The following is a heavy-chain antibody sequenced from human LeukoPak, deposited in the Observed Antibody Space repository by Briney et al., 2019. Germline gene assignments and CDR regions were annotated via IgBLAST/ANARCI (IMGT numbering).Heavy chain of an antibody. CDR3: AKRNCSGGTCYPIDY. D-gene: IGHD2-15*01. V-gene: IGHV3-23*01. CDR2: ISAGGGTT. Sequence: GGSLRLSCAASGFTFSSYGMNWVRQAPGKGLEWVSIISAGGGTTYYADSVKGRFIISRDDSKNTLYLQMNSLRAEDTAVYYCAKRNCSGGTCYPIDYWGQGTLVTVSS. J-gene: IGHJ4*02. CDR1: GFTFSSYG.